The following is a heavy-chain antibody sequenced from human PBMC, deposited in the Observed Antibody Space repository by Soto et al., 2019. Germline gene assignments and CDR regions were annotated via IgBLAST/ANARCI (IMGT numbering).Heavy chain of an antibody. CDR1: GGTFSSYA. Sequence: QVQLVQSGAEVKKPGSSVKVSCKASGGTFSSYAISWVRQAPGQGLEWMGGIIPIFGTANYAQKFQGRVTITADESTSTAYMELSSLRSEDTAVYYCARGIVGATPIPLNNWFDPWGQGTLVTVSS. D-gene: IGHD1-26*01. J-gene: IGHJ5*02. CDR3: ARGIVGATPIPLNNWFDP. CDR2: IIPIFGTA. V-gene: IGHV1-69*12.